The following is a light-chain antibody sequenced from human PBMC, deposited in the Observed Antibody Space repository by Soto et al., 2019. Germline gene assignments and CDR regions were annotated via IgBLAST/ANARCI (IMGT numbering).Light chain of an antibody. CDR2: GAS. J-gene: IGKJ5*01. Sequence: EIVMTQSPATLSVSLGERATLSCRASQSITNNLAWYQQKPGQAPSLLIYGASTRATGIPARFSGSGSVTEFTLTITSLHSEDFAVYYCQQYNNWPPITFGQGTRLEIK. CDR1: QSITNN. V-gene: IGKV3-15*01. CDR3: QQYNNWPPIT.